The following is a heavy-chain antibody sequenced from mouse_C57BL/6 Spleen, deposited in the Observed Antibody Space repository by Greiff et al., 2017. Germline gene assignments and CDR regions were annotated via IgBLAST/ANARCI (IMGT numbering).Heavy chain of an antibody. CDR1: GYAFSSSW. Sequence: QVQLQQSGPELVKPGASVKISCKASGYAFSSSWMNWVKQRPGKGLEWIGRIYPGDGDTNYNGKFKGKATLTADKSSSTAYMQLSSLTSEDAAVYFCARGGGNSLLDVWGTGTTVTVSS. J-gene: IGHJ1*03. V-gene: IGHV1-82*01. CDR2: IYPGDGDT. CDR3: ARGGGNSLLDV. D-gene: IGHD2-1*01.